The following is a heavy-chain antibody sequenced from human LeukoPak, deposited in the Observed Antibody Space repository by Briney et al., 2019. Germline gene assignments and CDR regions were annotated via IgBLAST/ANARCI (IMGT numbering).Heavy chain of an antibody. CDR3: ARGVSQDIAAAAGWFDP. J-gene: IGHJ5*02. CDR2: ISYDGSNK. D-gene: IGHD6-13*01. Sequence: GGSLRLSCAASGFTFSSYAMHWVRQAPGKGLEWVAVISYDGSNKYYADSVKGRFTISRDNSKNSLYLQMNSLRAEDTAVYYCARGVSQDIAAAAGWFDPWGQGTLVTVSS. CDR1: GFTFSSYA. V-gene: IGHV3-30*04.